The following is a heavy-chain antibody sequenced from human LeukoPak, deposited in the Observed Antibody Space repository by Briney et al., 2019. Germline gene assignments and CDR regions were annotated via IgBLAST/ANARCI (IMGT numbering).Heavy chain of an antibody. CDR1: GFTFSSYW. CDR2: INQDGSEK. Sequence: GGSLRLSCAGYGFTFSSYWMSWVRQAPGKGLVWVANINQDGSEKYYVDSVKGRFTISRDNAKNSLYLQMNSLRVEDTAVYYCARRRAVAFDYWGQGTLVTVSS. J-gene: IGHJ4*02. CDR3: ARRRAVAFDY. D-gene: IGHD6-19*01. V-gene: IGHV3-7*01.